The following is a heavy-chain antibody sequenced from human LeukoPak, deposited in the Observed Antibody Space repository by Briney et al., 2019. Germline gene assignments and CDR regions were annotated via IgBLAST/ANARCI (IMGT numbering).Heavy chain of an antibody. CDR1: GGSISGSNW. Sequence: PSETLSLTCAVSGGSISGSNWWSWVRQPPGKGLEWIGEIYQSGATNYNPVFKSRVTISLGKSKNQFSLKVTSVTAADTAVYYCARRNYYDSTGYFESWGQGTLVTASS. CDR2: IYQSGAT. CDR3: ARRNYYDSTGYFES. J-gene: IGHJ4*02. D-gene: IGHD3-22*01. V-gene: IGHV4-4*02.